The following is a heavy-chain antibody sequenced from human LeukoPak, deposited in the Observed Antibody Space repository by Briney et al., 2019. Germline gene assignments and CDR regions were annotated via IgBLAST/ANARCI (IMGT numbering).Heavy chain of an antibody. CDR3: ARHFYSGLFGELFPGPNDAFDI. V-gene: IGHV4-34*01. CDR2: INHSGST. CDR1: GGSFSGYY. Sequence: PSETLSLTCAVYGGSFSGYYWSWIRQPPGKGLEWIGEINHSGSTNYNPSLKSRVTISVDTSKNQFSLKLSSVTAADTAVYYCARHFYSGLFGELFPGPNDAFDIWGQGTMVTVSS. D-gene: IGHD3-10*02. J-gene: IGHJ3*02.